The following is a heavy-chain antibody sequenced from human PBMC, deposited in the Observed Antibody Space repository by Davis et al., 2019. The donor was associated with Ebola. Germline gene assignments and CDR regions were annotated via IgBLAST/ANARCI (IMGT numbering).Heavy chain of an antibody. J-gene: IGHJ4*02. Sequence: AASVKVSCKASAGTFSSYAISWVRQAPGQGLKWMGGIIPIFGTAHYAQKFQGRVTITADESTSTAYMELSSLRSEYTAVYYCARGGWELLYGRFDYWGQGTLVTVSS. CDR1: AGTFSSYA. V-gene: IGHV1-69*13. CDR3: ARGGWELLYGRFDY. D-gene: IGHD1-26*01. CDR2: IIPIFGTA.